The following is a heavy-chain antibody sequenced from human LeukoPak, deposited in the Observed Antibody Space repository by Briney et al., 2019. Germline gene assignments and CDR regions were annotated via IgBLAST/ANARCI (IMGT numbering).Heavy chain of an antibody. D-gene: IGHD6-19*01. J-gene: IGHJ5*02. CDR3: AKGRVVAGSKSLTYHWLDP. CDR1: GYTFTGYY. Sequence: ASAKVSCKASGYTFTGYYIHWVRQAPGQGLEWVGWINPNSGGAKYAQKFQDRVTMTRDTSISTAYMGLSRLRSDDTAVYYCAKGRVVAGSKSLTYHWLDPWGQGTLVTVSS. CDR2: INPNSGGA. V-gene: IGHV1-2*02.